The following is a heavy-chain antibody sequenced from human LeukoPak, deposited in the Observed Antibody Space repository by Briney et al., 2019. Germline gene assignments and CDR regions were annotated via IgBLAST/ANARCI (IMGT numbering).Heavy chain of an antibody. CDR1: GYSFTSYW. V-gene: IGHV5-51*01. CDR3: ARRASATEDLGY. Sequence: GESLQISCKGSGYSFTSYWIAWVRQMPGKGLEWMGIIYPGGSDTRYSPSFQGQVTISAGKSISTAYLQWSSLKASDTAIYYCARRASATEDLGYWGQGTLVTVSS. CDR2: IYPGGSDT. J-gene: IGHJ4*02.